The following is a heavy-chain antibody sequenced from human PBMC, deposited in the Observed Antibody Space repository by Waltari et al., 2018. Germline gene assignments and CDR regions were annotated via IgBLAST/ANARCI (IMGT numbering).Heavy chain of an antibody. CDR1: GGSISSGGYS. J-gene: IGHJ5*02. Sequence: QLQLQESGSGLVKPSQTLSLTCAVSGGSISSGGYSWSWIRQPPGKGLEWLGYIYHSGGTYYNPSLKSRVTISVDRSKNQFSLKLSSVTAADTAVYYCARGGYCSSTSCRSYWFDPWGQGTLVTVSS. V-gene: IGHV4-30-2*01. CDR3: ARGGYCSSTSCRSYWFDP. D-gene: IGHD2-2*01. CDR2: IYHSGGT.